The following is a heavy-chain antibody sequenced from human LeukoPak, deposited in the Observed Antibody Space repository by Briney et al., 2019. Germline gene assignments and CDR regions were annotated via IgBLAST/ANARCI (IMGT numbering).Heavy chain of an antibody. CDR2: INWNGGST. Sequence: GGSLRLSCAASGFTFDDYGMSWVRQAPGKGLEWVSGINWNGGSTGYADSVKGRFTISRDNAKNSLYLQMNSLRAEDTALYYCARGGNSVYYEGAFDIWGQGTMVTVSS. J-gene: IGHJ3*02. CDR3: ARGGNSVYYEGAFDI. V-gene: IGHV3-20*04. CDR1: GFTFDDYG. D-gene: IGHD3-22*01.